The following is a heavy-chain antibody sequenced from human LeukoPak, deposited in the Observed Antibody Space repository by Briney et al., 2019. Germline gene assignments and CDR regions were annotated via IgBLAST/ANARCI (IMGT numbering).Heavy chain of an antibody. J-gene: IGHJ4*02. CDR1: GFTFSNYG. D-gene: IGHD1-1*01. V-gene: IGHV3-30*18. CDR3: AKGKRYPDY. CDR2: ISYDGSAK. Sequence: GGSLRLSCAASGFTFSNYGMHWVRQAPGKGLEWVAVISYDGSAKYYGDSVKGRFTISRDSSTNTLYLQMNSLRPEDTAVYYCAKGKRYPDYWGQGTLVTVSS.